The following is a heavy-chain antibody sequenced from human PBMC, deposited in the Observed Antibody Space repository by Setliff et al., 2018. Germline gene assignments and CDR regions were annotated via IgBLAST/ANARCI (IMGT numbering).Heavy chain of an antibody. CDR2: INHSGST. J-gene: IGHJ4*02. CDR3: ARGFDVCGGGACYTDGPYYFDY. CDR1: GESFSGHY. Sequence: SETLSLTCAVYGESFSGHYWSWIRQPPGKGLEWVGEINHSGSTNYNPSLKSRVTISVDTSKNQFSLMLSSVAAADTAVYYCARGFDVCGGGACYTDGPYYFDYWGLGTLVTVSS. D-gene: IGHD2-21*02. V-gene: IGHV4-34*01.